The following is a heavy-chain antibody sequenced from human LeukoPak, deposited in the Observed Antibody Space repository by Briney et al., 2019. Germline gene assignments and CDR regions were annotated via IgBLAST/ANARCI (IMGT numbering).Heavy chain of an antibody. J-gene: IGHJ5*02. CDR1: GYTFTSYY. Sequence: GASVKVSCKASGYTFTSYYMHWVRQATGQGLEWMGWMNPNSGNTGYAQKFQGRVTMTRNTSISTAYMELSSLRSEDTAVYYCARTAMVRGAVRRNWFDPWGQGTLVTVSS. CDR3: ARTAMVRGAVRRNWFDP. CDR2: MNPNSGNT. V-gene: IGHV1-8*02. D-gene: IGHD3-10*01.